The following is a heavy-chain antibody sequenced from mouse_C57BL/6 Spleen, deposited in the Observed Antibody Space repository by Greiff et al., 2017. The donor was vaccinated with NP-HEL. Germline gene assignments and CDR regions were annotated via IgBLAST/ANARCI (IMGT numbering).Heavy chain of an antibody. J-gene: IGHJ2*01. CDR2: IDPETGGA. Sequence: QVQLQQSGAELVRPGASVTLSCKASGYTFTDYEMHWVKQTPVHGLEWIGAIDPETGGAAYNQKFKGKAILTADKSSSTAYMELRSLTSEDSAVYYCTRRATTLDYWGQGTTLTVSS. D-gene: IGHD3-1*01. CDR1: GYTFTDYE. V-gene: IGHV1-15*01. CDR3: TRRATTLDY.